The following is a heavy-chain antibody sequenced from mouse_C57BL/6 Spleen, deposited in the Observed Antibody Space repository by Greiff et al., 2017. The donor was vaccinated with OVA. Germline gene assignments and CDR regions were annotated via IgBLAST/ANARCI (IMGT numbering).Heavy chain of an antibody. V-gene: IGHV1-81*01. J-gene: IGHJ1*03. Sequence: VQLQQSGAELARPGASVKLSCKASGYTFTSYGISWVKQRTGQGLEWIGEIYPRSGNTYYNEKFKGKATLTADKSSSTAYMELRSLTSEDSAVYFCATTVVAYWYFDVWGTGTTVTVSS. CDR2: IYPRSGNT. CDR1: GYTFTSYG. D-gene: IGHD1-1*01. CDR3: ATTVVAYWYFDV.